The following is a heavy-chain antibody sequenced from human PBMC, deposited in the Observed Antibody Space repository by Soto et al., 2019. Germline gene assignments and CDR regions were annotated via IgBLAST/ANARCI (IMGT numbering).Heavy chain of an antibody. V-gene: IGHV4-59*08. D-gene: IGHD2-15*01. J-gene: IGHJ6*03. CDR1: GGSISSYY. Sequence: SETLSLTCAVSGGSISSYYWSWIRQPPGKGLEWIGYIYYSGNTNYNPSLKSRVTISVDTSKNQFSLKLTSVTAADTALYYCARYGGHCSGGRCYGHYYYYLDVWGKGTTVTVSS. CDR2: IYYSGNT. CDR3: ARYGGHCSGGRCYGHYYYYLDV.